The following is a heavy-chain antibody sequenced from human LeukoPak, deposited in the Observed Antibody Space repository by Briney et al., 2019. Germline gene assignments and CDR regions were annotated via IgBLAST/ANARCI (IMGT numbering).Heavy chain of an antibody. J-gene: IGHJ5*02. CDR2: ISAYNGNT. D-gene: IGHD3-3*01. Sequence: ASVRVSCKASGYTFTSYGISWVRQAPGQGLEWMGWISAYNGNTNYAQKLQGRVTMTTDTSTSTAYIELRSLRSDDTAVYYCARDLGYDFWSGYGYFDPWGQGTLVTVSS. CDR3: ARDLGYDFWSGYGYFDP. CDR1: GYTFTSYG. V-gene: IGHV1-18*01.